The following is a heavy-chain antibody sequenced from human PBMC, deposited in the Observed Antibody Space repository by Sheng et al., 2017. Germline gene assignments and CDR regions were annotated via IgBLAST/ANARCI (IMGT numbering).Heavy chain of an antibody. D-gene: IGHD4-4*01. CDR1: TLSRYW. Sequence: VQLVESGGGFVQPGGSLRLSCAASTLSRYWMYWARQAPGKGLVWVSRTDSDGTRTNYADSVKGRFTISRDNAKNTLYLQMNSLTADDTGVYFCYSNEGYWGQGTLVTVSS. J-gene: IGHJ4*02. V-gene: IGHV3-74*01. CDR3: YSNEGY. CDR2: TDSDGTRT.